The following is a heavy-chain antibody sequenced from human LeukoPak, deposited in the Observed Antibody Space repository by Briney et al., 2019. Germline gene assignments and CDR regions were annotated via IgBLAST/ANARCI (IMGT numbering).Heavy chain of an antibody. D-gene: IGHD5-24*01. Sequence: SETLSLTCTVSGGSISSGSYYWSWIRQPAGKGLEWIGRIYTSGSTNYNPSLKSRVTISVDTSKNQFSLKLSSVTAADTAVYYCARVAAAGYIEGQRSYAFDIWGQGTMVTVSS. CDR3: ARVAAAGYIEGQRSYAFDI. CDR2: IYTSGST. CDR1: GGSISSGSYY. J-gene: IGHJ3*02. V-gene: IGHV4-61*02.